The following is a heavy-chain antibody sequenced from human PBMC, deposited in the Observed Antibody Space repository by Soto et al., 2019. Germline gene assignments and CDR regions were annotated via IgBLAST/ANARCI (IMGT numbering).Heavy chain of an antibody. CDR3: ARAPGGIVGATMAWFDP. CDR1: GGSISSYY. D-gene: IGHD1-26*01. J-gene: IGHJ5*02. V-gene: IGHV4-59*01. Sequence: SETLSLTCTVSGGSISSYYWSWIRQPPGKGLEWIGYIYYSGSTNYNPPLKSRVTISVDTSKHQFSLKLSSVTAADTAVYYCARAPGGIVGATMAWFDPWGQGTLVTVSS. CDR2: IYYSGST.